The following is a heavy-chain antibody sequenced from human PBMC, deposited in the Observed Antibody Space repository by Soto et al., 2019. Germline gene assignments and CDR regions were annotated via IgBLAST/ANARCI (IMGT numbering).Heavy chain of an antibody. CDR3: ALHCSSTSCYLFDY. J-gene: IGHJ4*02. CDR2: IIPILGIA. V-gene: IGHV1-69*02. D-gene: IGHD2-2*01. CDR1: GGTFSSHT. Sequence: GASVKVSCKASGGTFSSHTISWVRQAPGQGLEWMGRIIPILGIANYAQKFQGRVTITADKSTSTAYMELSSLRSEDTAVYYCALHCSSTSCYLFDYWGQGTLVTVSS.